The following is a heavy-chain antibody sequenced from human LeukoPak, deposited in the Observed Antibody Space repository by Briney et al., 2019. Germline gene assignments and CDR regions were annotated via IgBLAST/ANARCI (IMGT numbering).Heavy chain of an antibody. CDR1: GFTFSSYA. D-gene: IGHD3-3*01. J-gene: IGHJ4*02. CDR2: ISGSGGTT. CDR3: AKDRLPGITIFGVATDY. Sequence: GGSLRLSCAASGFTFSSYAMNWVRQAPGKGLERVSVISGSGGTTYYADSVKGRFTISRDNSKNTLYLQMNSLRAEDTAVYYCAKDRLPGITIFGVATDYWGQGTLVTVSS. V-gene: IGHV3-23*01.